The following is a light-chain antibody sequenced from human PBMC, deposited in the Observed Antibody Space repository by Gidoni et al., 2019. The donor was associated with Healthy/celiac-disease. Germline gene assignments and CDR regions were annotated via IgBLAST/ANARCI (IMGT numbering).Light chain of an antibody. CDR3: QQYGRT. CDR1: QSVSSSY. J-gene: IGKJ1*01. Sequence: EIVLPQAPGTLSLSQGERATRSCRASQSVSSSYLAWYQQNPGQAPRLLIYGAASRATGIPDRVSGSGSGTDFTRTISRLEPEDFAVYYCQQYGRTFGQGTKVEIK. CDR2: GAA. V-gene: IGKV3-20*01.